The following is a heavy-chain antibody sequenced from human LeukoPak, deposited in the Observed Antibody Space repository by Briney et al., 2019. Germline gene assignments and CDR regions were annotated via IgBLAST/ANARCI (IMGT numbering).Heavy chain of an antibody. D-gene: IGHD6-13*01. Sequence: GGSLRLSCAASGFIFSPYAMSWVRQAPGKGLEWVSGISWNSGSIGYADSVKGRFTISRDNAKNSLYLQMNSLRAEDTALYYCAKDIAAAGTGWYFDLWGRGTLVTVSS. V-gene: IGHV3-9*01. CDR3: AKDIAAAGTGWYFDL. J-gene: IGHJ2*01. CDR1: GFIFSPYA. CDR2: ISWNSGSI.